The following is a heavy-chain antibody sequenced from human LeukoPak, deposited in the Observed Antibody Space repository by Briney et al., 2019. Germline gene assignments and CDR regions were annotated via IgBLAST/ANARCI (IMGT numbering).Heavy chain of an antibody. D-gene: IGHD6-13*01. CDR2: TYYRSKWYN. V-gene: IGHV6-1*01. CDR1: GDSVSSNSAA. Sequence: SQTLSLTCAISGDSVSSNSAAWNWLRQSPSRGLEWLGRTYYRSKWYNDYAVSVKSRITINPDTSKNQFSLQLNSVTPEDTAVYYCARDLLEQQPAFDIWGQGTMVTVSS. CDR3: ARDLLEQQPAFDI. J-gene: IGHJ3*02.